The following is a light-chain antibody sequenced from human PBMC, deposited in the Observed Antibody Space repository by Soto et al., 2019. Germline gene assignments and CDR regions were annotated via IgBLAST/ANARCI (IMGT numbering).Light chain of an antibody. CDR3: QQTSSLPLT. Sequence: DIQMTQSPSSVSASVGDRVTITCRASQGISRWLAWYQQKPGKAPKILIYPASNLQDGVPSRFSGSGSGTSFTLTIISLQPEDFATYYCQQTSSLPLTFGGGTKVEI. CDR2: PAS. J-gene: IGKJ4*01. V-gene: IGKV1D-12*01. CDR1: QGISRW.